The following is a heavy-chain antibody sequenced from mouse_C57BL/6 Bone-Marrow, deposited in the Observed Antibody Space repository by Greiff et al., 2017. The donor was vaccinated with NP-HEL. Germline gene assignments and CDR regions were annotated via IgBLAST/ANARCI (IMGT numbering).Heavy chain of an antibody. CDR2: IYPRSGNT. J-gene: IGHJ4*01. V-gene: IGHV1-81*01. CDR1: GYTFTSYG. Sequence: VQRVESGAELARPGASVKLSCKASGYTFTSYGISWVKQRTGQGLEWIGEIYPRSGNTYYNEKFKGKATLTADKSSSTAYMELRSLTSEDSAVYFCAPYDYDRAMDYWGQGTSVTVSS. D-gene: IGHD2-4*01. CDR3: APYDYDRAMDY.